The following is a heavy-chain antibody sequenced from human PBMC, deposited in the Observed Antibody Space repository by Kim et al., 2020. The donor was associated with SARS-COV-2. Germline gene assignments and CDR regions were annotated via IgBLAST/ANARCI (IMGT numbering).Heavy chain of an antibody. CDR2: ISDSGVRT. V-gene: IGHV3-23*01. J-gene: IGHJ4*02. Sequence: ISDSGVRTHYADSWKGRFTIARDNSKSTLFLHMNSLRAEDTAIYYCEASDYWGQGSLVTVSS. CDR3: EASDY.